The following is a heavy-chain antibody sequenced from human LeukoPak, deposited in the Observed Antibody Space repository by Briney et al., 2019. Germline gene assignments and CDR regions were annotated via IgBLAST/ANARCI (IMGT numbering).Heavy chain of an antibody. D-gene: IGHD3-9*01. Sequence: GGSLRLPCAASGFTFSSYGMHWVRQAPGKGLEWVAVIWYDGSNKYYADSVKGRFTISRDNSKNTLYLQMNSLRAEDTAVYYCARDLAPYYDILTGGSGFDYWGQGTLVTVSS. V-gene: IGHV3-33*01. CDR3: ARDLAPYYDILTGGSGFDY. J-gene: IGHJ4*02. CDR1: GFTFSSYG. CDR2: IWYDGSNK.